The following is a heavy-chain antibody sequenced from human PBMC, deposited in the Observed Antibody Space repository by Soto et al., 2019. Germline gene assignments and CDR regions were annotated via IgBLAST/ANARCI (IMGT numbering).Heavy chain of an antibody. CDR1: GFTFSHYG. Sequence: QVQLMESGGGVVQPDKSLRLSCAASGFTFSHYGMHWVRQAPGKGLEWVAVIWSDGGGKYYAASVKGRFSISRDNSKNPLYLQMNSLGADDTAVYYCARDRIGNHYMDVWGKGTAVTVSS. J-gene: IGHJ6*03. V-gene: IGHV3-33*01. D-gene: IGHD1-1*01. CDR2: IWSDGGGK. CDR3: ARDRIGNHYMDV.